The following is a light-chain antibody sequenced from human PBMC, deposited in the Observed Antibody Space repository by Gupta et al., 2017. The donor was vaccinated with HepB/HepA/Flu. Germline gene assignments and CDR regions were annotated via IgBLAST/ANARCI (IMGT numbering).Light chain of an antibody. CDR2: GAS. CDR3: QQYGSSPVT. Sequence: IALTQSPGTLSLSPGESATLSCRASQSISSRYLAWYQQKPGQAPRLLMYGYGASIRATGVPDRFSGGGSGTDFTLTISRLETEDCAVYFCQQYGSSPVTFGGGTKVQIK. V-gene: IGKV3-20*01. J-gene: IGKJ4*01. CDR1: QSISSRY.